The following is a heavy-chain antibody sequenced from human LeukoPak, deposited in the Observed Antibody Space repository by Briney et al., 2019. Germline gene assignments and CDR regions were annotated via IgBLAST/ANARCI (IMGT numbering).Heavy chain of an antibody. CDR2: MNPNSGNT. D-gene: IGHD4-17*01. CDR3: AVGVYGDYENWFDP. CDR1: GYTFTSYD. J-gene: IGHJ5*02. V-gene: IGHV1-8*01. Sequence: ASVKVSCKASGYTFTSYDINWVRQATGQGLEWMGWMNPNSGNTGYAQKFQGRVTMTRNTSISTAYMELSSLRPEDTAVYYCAVGVYGDYENWFDPWGQGTLVTVSS.